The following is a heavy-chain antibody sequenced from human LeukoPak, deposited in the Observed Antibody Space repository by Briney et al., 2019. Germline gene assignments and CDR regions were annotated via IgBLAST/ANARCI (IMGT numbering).Heavy chain of an antibody. D-gene: IGHD5-24*01. CDR2: VIPILGIA. CDR3: AREGDGYNLNWFDP. V-gene: IGHV1-69*04. Sequence: ASVKVSCKASGGTFSSYAISWVRQAPGQGLEWMGRVIPILGIANYAQKFQGRVTITADKSTSTAYMELSSLRSEDTAVYYCAREGDGYNLNWFDPWGQGTLVTVSS. CDR1: GGTFSSYA. J-gene: IGHJ5*02.